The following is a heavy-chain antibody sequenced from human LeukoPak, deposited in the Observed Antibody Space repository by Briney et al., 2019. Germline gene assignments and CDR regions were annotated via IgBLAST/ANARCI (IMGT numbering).Heavy chain of an antibody. CDR2: ISWNSGTI. CDR1: GFTFDDYA. CDR3: VKANY. J-gene: IGHJ4*02. V-gene: IGHV3-9*01. Sequence: GGSLRLSCAASGFTFDDYAMHWVRQAPGKGLEWVSGISWNSGTIAYADSVKGRFTISRDNAKNSLYLQMNSLRPEDTALYYCVKANYWGQGTLVTVSS.